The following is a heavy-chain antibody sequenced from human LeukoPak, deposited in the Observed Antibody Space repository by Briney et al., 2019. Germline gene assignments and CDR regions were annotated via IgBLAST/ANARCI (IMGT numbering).Heavy chain of an antibody. J-gene: IGHJ4*02. CDR1: GFTFSSYA. CDR3: AKDLNWGGR. CDR2: ISGSGVI. Sequence: GGSLRLSCAASGFTFSSYAMHWVRQAPGEGLEWVSGISGSGVIDYAESVKGRLTISRDNSMNTLYLQMNSLRAEDTAVYYCAKDLNWGGRWGQGTLVTVSS. D-gene: IGHD3-16*01. V-gene: IGHV3-23*01.